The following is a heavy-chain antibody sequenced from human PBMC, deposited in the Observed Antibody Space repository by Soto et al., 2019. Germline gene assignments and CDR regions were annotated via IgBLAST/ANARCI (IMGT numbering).Heavy chain of an antibody. CDR3: ARDLPYYDILTGYYSYYYYGMDV. D-gene: IGHD3-9*01. CDR2: ISYDGSNK. CDR1: GFTFSSYA. V-gene: IGHV3-30-3*01. Sequence: GGSLRLSCAASGFTFSSYAMHWDRQAPGKGLEWVAVISYDGSNKYYADSVKGRFTISRDNSKNTLYLQMNSLRAEDTAVYYCARDLPYYDILTGYYSYYYYGMDVWGQGTTVTVSS. J-gene: IGHJ6*02.